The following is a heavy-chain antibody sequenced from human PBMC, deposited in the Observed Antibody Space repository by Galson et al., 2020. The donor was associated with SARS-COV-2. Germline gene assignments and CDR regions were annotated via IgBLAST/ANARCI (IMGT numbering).Heavy chain of an antibody. V-gene: IGHV4-38-2*01. D-gene: IGHD2-21*02. CDR3: ARQGVNMIVLVTVPGWFFDL. Sequence: SQTLSLTCAVSGYSVSTTNYWGWVRLAPGTRLEWIGSIYPNGRTYYNPSLESRVTIPVDTSRNQFSLTLASVTAADTAFYYCARQGVNMIVLVTVPGWFFDLWGRGTLVTVSS. J-gene: IGHJ2*01. CDR1: GYSVSTTNY. CDR2: IYPNGRT.